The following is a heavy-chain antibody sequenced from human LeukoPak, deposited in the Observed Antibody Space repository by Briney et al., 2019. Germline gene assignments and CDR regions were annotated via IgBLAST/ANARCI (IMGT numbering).Heavy chain of an antibody. Sequence: GASVKVSCKASGYTFTGYYMHWVRQAPGQGLEWMGWINPNSGGTNYAQKFQGRVTMTRDTSISAAYMELSRLRSDDTAVYYCARVEGFSGYDPLDYGARGPLVSVP. V-gene: IGHV1-2*02. CDR1: GYTFTGYY. CDR3: ARVEGFSGYDPLDY. D-gene: IGHD5-12*01. J-gene: IGHJ4*02. CDR2: INPNSGGT.